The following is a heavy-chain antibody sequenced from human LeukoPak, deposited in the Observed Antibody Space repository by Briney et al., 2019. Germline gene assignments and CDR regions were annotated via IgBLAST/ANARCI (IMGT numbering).Heavy chain of an antibody. D-gene: IGHD3-22*01. CDR1: GYSFTSYW. V-gene: IGHV5-51*01. J-gene: IGHJ4*02. Sequence: GESLKISCKGSGYSFTSYWIGWVRQMPGKGLEWMGIIYPGDSDTRYSPSFQGQVTISADKSISTAYLQWSSLKASDTAMYYCARPYYYDSSGYYYFDYWGQGTLVTVSS. CDR3: ARPYYYDSSGYYYFDY. CDR2: IYPGDSDT.